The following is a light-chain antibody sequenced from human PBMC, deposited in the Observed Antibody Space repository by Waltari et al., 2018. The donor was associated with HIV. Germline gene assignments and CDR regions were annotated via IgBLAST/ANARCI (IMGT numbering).Light chain of an antibody. Sequence: QSVLTQPPSVSGAPGQRVTISCTASRSNIGAGYDVHWYQQHPGTAPKLPIYGNTNRPSGVPDRFSGSKSGTSASLAITGLQAEDEADYYCQSPRVFGGGTKLTVL. CDR3: QSPRV. J-gene: IGLJ2*01. CDR1: RSNIGAGYD. V-gene: IGLV1-40*01. CDR2: GNT.